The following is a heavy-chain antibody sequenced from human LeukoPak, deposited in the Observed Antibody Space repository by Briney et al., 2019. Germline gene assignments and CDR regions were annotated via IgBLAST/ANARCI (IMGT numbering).Heavy chain of an antibody. D-gene: IGHD3-22*01. Sequence: ASVKVSCKASGYTFTSYSISWVRRGLGQGLEWRGWISAYNGNTNYAQKLQGRVTMTTDTSTSTAYMELRSLRSDDTAVYYCARAPDSSGYYYDYWGQGTLVTVSS. CDR2: ISAYNGNT. CDR1: GYTFTSYS. CDR3: ARAPDSSGYYYDY. V-gene: IGHV1-18*01. J-gene: IGHJ4*02.